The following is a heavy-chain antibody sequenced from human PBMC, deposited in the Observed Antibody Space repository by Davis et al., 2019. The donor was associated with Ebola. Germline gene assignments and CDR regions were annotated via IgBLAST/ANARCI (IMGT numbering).Heavy chain of an antibody. CDR2: MFTYSGKT. Sequence: AASVKVSCKFSGGPYDDHGINWVRQAPGRGLEWIGYMFTYSGKTKFAQNLRDRVTMTTDKSTRTAYMELSSLTSEDTAVYYCARGRKVAKMGSWFDPWGQGTLVTVSS. J-gene: IGHJ5*02. D-gene: IGHD5-12*01. V-gene: IGHV1-18*01. CDR1: GGPYDDHG. CDR3: ARGRKVAKMGSWFDP.